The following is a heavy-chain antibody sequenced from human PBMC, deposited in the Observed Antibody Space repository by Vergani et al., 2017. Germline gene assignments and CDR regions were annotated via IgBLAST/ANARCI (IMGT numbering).Heavy chain of an antibody. J-gene: IGHJ6*02. Sequence: QVQLQQSGPGLVKPSQTLSLTCAISGDSVSSNSAAWNWIRQSPSRGLEWLGRTYYRSKWYNDYAVSVKSRITINPDTSKNQFSLQLNSVTPEDTAVYYCARAFTVAGSVFYYYYYGMDVWGQGTTVTVSS. D-gene: IGHD6-19*01. CDR2: TYYRSKWYN. CDR1: GDSVSSNSAA. CDR3: ARAFTVAGSVFYYYYYGMDV. V-gene: IGHV6-1*01.